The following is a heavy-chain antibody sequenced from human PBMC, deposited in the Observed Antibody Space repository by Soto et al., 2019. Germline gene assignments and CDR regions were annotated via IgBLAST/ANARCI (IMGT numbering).Heavy chain of an antibody. CDR3: ARNAEQWLATTGGYFDL. D-gene: IGHD6-19*01. CDR1: GGTFSSYA. V-gene: IGHV1-69*12. Sequence: QVQLVQSGAEVKKPGSSVKVSCKASGGTFSSYAISWVRQAPGQGLEWMGGIIPIFGTANYAQKFQGRVTITADESTSTAYMELSSLRSEDTAVYYCARNAEQWLATTGGYFDLWGRGTLVTVSS. J-gene: IGHJ2*01. CDR2: IIPIFGTA.